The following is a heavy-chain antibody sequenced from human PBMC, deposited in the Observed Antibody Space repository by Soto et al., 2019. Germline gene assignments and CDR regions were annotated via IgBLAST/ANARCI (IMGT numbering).Heavy chain of an antibody. J-gene: IGHJ4*02. CDR1: GFSLSTSGVG. CDR3: AHRPSYCSGGSCYSGFDY. D-gene: IGHD2-15*01. Sequence: QITLKESGPTLVKPTQTLTLTCTFSGFSLSTSGVGVGWIRQPPGKALEWLGLIYWDDDKRYGPSLKSRLTITKDTSKNQVVLTMTNMDPVDTATYYCAHRPSYCSGGSCYSGFDYWGQGTLVTVSS. V-gene: IGHV2-5*05. CDR2: IYWDDDK.